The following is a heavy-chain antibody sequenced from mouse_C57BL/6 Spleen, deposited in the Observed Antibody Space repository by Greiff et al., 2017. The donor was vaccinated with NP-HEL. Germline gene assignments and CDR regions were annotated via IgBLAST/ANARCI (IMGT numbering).Heavy chain of an antibody. J-gene: IGHJ3*01. V-gene: IGHV1-26*01. CDR1: GYTFTDYY. Sequence: EVQLQQSGPELVKPGASVKISCKASGYTFTDYYMNWVKQSHGKSLEWIGDINPNNGGTSYNQKFKGKATLTVDKSSSTAYMELRSLTSEDSAVYYCARGGLYCAQFADWSQGTLVTVSA. CDR2: INPNNGGT. D-gene: IGHD1-1*01. CDR3: ARGGLYCAQFAD.